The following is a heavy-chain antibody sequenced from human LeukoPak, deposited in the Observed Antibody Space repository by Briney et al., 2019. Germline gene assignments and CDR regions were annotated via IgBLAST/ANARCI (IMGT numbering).Heavy chain of an antibody. CDR3: ARDKRDPQDY. Sequence: GGSLRLSCAASGFTLSSYSMNWVRQAPGKGLEWVSYISSSSSTIYYADSMKGRFTISRDNAKNSLYLQMNSLRAEDTAVYYCARDKRDPQDYWGQGTLVTVSS. CDR2: ISSSSSTI. J-gene: IGHJ4*02. V-gene: IGHV3-48*01. CDR1: GFTLSSYS.